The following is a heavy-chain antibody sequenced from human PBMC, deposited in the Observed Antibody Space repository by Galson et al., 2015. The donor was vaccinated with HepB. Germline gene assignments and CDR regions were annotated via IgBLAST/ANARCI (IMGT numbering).Heavy chain of an antibody. CDR2: IYYGGTT. V-gene: IGHV4-39*01. J-gene: IGHJ4*02. Sequence: SETLSLTCTVSGGSISSSSYFWGWIRQPPGKGLEWIGSIYYGGTTFYNPSLKSRVTISVDTSKNQFSLRLSSVTAADTAVYHCARQKRWNYDGSGPFFDYWGQGALVTVSS. CDR1: GGSISSSSYF. D-gene: IGHD3-22*01. CDR3: ARQKRWNYDGSGPFFDY.